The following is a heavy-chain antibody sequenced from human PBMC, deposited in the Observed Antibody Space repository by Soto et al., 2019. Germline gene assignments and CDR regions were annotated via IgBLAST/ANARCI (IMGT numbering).Heavy chain of an antibody. CDR3: AREYYYGSGSYSH. Sequence: SETLSLTCSVSGASFSRTPYFWGWIRQPPGKGLEWIASSYYGGMTYCTPSLKSRVTISIDTSRSQFSLRLSSVTVADTAVYYCAREYYYGSGSYSHWGQGTLVTVSS. CDR1: GASFSRTPYF. J-gene: IGHJ4*02. V-gene: IGHV4-39*02. D-gene: IGHD3-10*01. CDR2: SYYGGMT.